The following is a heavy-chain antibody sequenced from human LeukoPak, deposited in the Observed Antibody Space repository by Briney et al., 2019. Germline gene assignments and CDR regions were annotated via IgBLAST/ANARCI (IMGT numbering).Heavy chain of an antibody. CDR2: IYYSGNT. Sequence: SETLSLTCTVSGVSITTYYWSWIRQPPGKGLEWIGFIYYSGNTNYNPSLKSRVTTSVDTSKNQFSLKLSSVTAADTAVYYCARQADKGYCSSTSCRYWYFDLWGRGTLVTVS. CDR1: GVSITTYY. V-gene: IGHV4-59*01. J-gene: IGHJ2*01. D-gene: IGHD2-2*01. CDR3: ARQADKGYCSSTSCRYWYFDL.